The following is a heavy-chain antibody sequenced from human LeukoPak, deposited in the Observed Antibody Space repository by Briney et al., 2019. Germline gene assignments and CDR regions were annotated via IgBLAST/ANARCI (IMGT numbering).Heavy chain of an antibody. V-gene: IGHV3-74*01. CDR1: GFTFSGYW. Sequence: PGGSLRPSSAASGFTFSGYWMYWVRQAPGKGLVWVSLINSDGSSTNYADSVKGRFTISRDNAKNTLYLQVNSLRADDSAVYYCARHLGTYSDHWGQRTKVTVSS. CDR3: ARHLGTYSDH. D-gene: IGHD7-27*01. J-gene: IGHJ4*02. CDR2: INSDGSST.